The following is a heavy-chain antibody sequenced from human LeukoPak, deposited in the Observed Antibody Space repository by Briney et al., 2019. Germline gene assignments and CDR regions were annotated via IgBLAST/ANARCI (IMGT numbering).Heavy chain of an antibody. Sequence: GGSVRHSCAASGFTFGSYAMSWVRQPPGKGLEWVSAISGSGGSTYYADSAKGRLSISRDNSQNTLYLQMNSLRAEDTAVYYCARDYADYVGYFFFDYWGQGTLVTVSS. CDR3: ARDYADYVGYFFFDY. CDR2: ISGSGGST. V-gene: IGHV3-23*01. CDR1: GFTFGSYA. D-gene: IGHD4-17*01. J-gene: IGHJ4*02.